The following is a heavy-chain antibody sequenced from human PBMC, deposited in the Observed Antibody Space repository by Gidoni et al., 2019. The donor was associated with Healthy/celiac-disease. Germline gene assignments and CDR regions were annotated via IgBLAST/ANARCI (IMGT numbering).Heavy chain of an antibody. V-gene: IGHV4-34*01. CDR2: INHSGST. CDR3: ARGFAANPPRY. J-gene: IGHJ4*02. Sequence: QVQLQQWGAGLLKPSETLSLTCAVYGGSFSGYYWSWIRQPPGKGLEWIGEINHSGSTNYNPSLKSRVTISVDTSKNQFSLKLSSVTAADTAVYYCARGFAANPPRYWGQGTLVTVSS. CDR1: GGSFSGYY.